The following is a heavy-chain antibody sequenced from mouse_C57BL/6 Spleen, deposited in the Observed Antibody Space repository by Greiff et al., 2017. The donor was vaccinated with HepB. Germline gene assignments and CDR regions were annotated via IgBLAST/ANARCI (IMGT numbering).Heavy chain of an antibody. CDR2: ISSGSSTI. J-gene: IGHJ2*01. V-gene: IGHV5-17*01. D-gene: IGHD2-2*01. Sequence: EVMLVESGGGLVKPGGSLKLSCAASGFTFSDYGMHWVRQAPEKGLEWVAYISSGSSTIYYADTVKGRFTISRDNAKNTLFLQMTSLRSEDTAMYYCARSYGYDGGYFDYWGQGTTLTVSS. CDR1: GFTFSDYG. CDR3: ARSYGYDGGYFDY.